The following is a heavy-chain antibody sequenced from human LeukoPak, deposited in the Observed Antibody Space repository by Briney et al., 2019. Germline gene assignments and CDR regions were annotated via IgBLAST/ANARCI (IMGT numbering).Heavy chain of an antibody. CDR3: ARELRYSSGWVEFQVGYYMDV. Sequence: PGGSLRLSCAASGFTFSSYEMNWVRQAPGKGLEWVSYISSSGSTIYYADSVKGRFTISRDNAKNSLYLQMNSLRAEDTAVYYCARELRYSSGWVEFQVGYYMDVWGKGTTVTISS. CDR2: ISSSGSTI. J-gene: IGHJ6*03. V-gene: IGHV3-48*03. D-gene: IGHD6-19*01. CDR1: GFTFSSYE.